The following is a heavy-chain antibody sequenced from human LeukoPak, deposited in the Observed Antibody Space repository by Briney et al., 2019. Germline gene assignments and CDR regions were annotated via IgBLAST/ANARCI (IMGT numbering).Heavy chain of an antibody. D-gene: IGHD1-26*01. V-gene: IGHV1-18*01. CDR1: GYTFTGYG. CDR2: ISAYNGNT. J-gene: IGHJ4*02. Sequence: ASVKVSCKASGYTFTGYGISWVRQAPGQGLERMGWISAYNGNTNYAQKLQGRVTMTTDTSTSTAYMELRSLRSDDTAVYYCALYSGSYLDWAFDYWGQGTLVTVSS. CDR3: ALYSGSYLDWAFDY.